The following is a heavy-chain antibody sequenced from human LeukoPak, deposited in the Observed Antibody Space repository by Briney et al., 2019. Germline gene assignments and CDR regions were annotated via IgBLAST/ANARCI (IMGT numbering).Heavy chain of an antibody. CDR2: IYYSGST. J-gene: IGHJ4*02. CDR3: ARGTGLEIWFDY. D-gene: IGHD3/OR15-3a*01. Sequence: PSQTLSLTCTVSGGSISSGDYFWSWIRQPPGKGLEWIVYIYYSGSTYYNPSLKSRVTISVDTSKNQFSLKLSSVTAADTAVYYCARGTGLEIWFDYWGQGTLVTVSS. CDR1: GGSISSGDYF. V-gene: IGHV4-30-4*01.